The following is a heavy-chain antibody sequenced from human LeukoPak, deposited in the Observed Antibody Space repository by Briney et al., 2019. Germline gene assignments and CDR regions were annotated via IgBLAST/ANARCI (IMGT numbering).Heavy chain of an antibody. CDR3: AKFEGALLGNYYMDV. Sequence: TGGSLRLSCAVSGFPFSDFAMSWVRQAPGKGVEWGSTFSGGGDNTYFADSVKGRFTISRDNSKNTLCLQMVSLRAEDTAVYYCAKFEGALLGNYYMDVWGKGTTVTVSS. CDR1: GFPFSDFA. V-gene: IGHV3-23*01. CDR2: FSGGGDNT. J-gene: IGHJ6*03.